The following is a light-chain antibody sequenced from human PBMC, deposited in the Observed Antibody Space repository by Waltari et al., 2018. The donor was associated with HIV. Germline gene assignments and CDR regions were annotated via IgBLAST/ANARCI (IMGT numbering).Light chain of an antibody. CDR2: DAS. J-gene: IGKJ2*01. V-gene: IGKV3-11*01. Sequence: EIVLTQSPATLSLSPGERATLSCRASQDVASYLVWYQQKPGQAPRLLIYDASNRATGIPARFSGSGSGTDFTLTISSLEPEDFAVYYCQQRKNWPPYTFGQGTKLEIK. CDR1: QDVASY. CDR3: QQRKNWPPYT.